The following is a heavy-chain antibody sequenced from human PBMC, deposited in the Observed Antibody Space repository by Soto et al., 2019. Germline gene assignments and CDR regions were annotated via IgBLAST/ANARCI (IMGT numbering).Heavy chain of an antibody. D-gene: IGHD3-3*01. CDR1: GGTFSSYA. J-gene: IGHJ6*03. CDR2: IIPFFGTA. CDR3: ARRVKPPPPRLFEWSGDDHKED. V-gene: IGHV1-69*05. Sequence: SVKVSCKASGGTFSSYAISWVRQAPGQGLEWMGGIIPFFGTANYAQKFQGRVTITTDASTSTAYMELSSLRSDDTAVYYCARRVKPPPPRLFEWSGDDHKEDWFKATTATDPS.